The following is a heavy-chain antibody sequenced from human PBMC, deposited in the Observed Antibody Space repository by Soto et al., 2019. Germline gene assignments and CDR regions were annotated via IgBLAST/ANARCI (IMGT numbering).Heavy chain of an antibody. CDR2: INPNSGGT. J-gene: IGHJ4*02. CDR1: GYTFTGYY. Sequence: GPVKVSCKASGYTFTGYYMHWVRQAPGQGLEWMGWINPNSGGTNYAQKFQGWVTMTRDTSISTAYMELSRLRSDDTAVYYCATLAVAGNFDYWGQGTLVTVSS. V-gene: IGHV1-2*04. CDR3: ATLAVAGNFDY. D-gene: IGHD6-19*01.